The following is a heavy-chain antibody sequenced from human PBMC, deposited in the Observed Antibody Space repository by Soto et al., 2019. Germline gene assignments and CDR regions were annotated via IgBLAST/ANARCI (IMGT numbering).Heavy chain of an antibody. Sequence: QVQLVQSGAEVKKPGASVKVSCKASGYTFTAYYMHWLRQAPGQGLEWMGWINPNSGGTNYAQRFQGRGTVTNDTSISTTYMELSSLGSDDPAVYYCARGDFDRSGNYNAGWFAPWGQGTLVTVSS. D-gene: IGHD3-22*01. V-gene: IGHV1-2*02. J-gene: IGHJ5*02. CDR2: INPNSGGT. CDR3: ARGDFDRSGNYNAGWFAP. CDR1: GYTFTAYY.